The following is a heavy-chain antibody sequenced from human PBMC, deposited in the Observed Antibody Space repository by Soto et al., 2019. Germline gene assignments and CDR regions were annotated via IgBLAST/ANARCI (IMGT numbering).Heavy chain of an antibody. CDR3: ARDGYLSATYYFDD. CDR2: ISYAGSNN. V-gene: IGHV3-30-3*01. D-gene: IGHD2-2*03. J-gene: IGHJ4*02. CDR1: GFTFSSYA. Sequence: GGSLRLSCAASGFTFSSYAMHWVRQAPGKGLEWVAVISYAGSNNYYADSVKGRFTISRDNSKNTLYLQMNSLRAEDTAVYYCARDGYLSATYYFDDWGQGTLVTVSS.